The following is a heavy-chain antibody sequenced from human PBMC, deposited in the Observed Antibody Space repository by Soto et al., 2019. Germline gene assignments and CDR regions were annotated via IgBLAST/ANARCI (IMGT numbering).Heavy chain of an antibody. D-gene: IGHD7-27*01. Sequence: QVQLQESGPGLVKPSETLSLTCTVSGGSISNHYWSWIRQPPGKGLEWIGDIYYNGHTNYNPSLKSRVTMSVDTSKNQFSLKLSSVTAADTAVYYCARSNWYSEYWGQGTLVTVSS. J-gene: IGHJ4*02. V-gene: IGHV4-59*11. CDR1: GGSISNHY. CDR3: ARSNWYSEY. CDR2: IYYNGHT.